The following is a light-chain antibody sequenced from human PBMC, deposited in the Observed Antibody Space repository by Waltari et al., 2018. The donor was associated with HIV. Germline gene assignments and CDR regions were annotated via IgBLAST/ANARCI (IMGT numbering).Light chain of an antibody. CDR2: DVN. V-gene: IGLV2-11*01. J-gene: IGLJ1*01. Sequence: QSALTQPRSVSGSPGQSVTISCTGTSSDVGAYNYVSWYQQHPGKAPKPMIYDVNKRPSGVPDRFSGSKSGNTASLNISGLQAEDESDYYCCSYAGIWGVFGTGTKVTDL. CDR3: CSYAGIWGV. CDR1: SSDVGAYNY.